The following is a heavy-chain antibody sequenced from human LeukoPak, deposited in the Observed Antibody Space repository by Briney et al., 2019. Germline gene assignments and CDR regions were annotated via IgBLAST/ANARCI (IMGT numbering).Heavy chain of an antibody. J-gene: IGHJ5*02. D-gene: IGHD2-2*02. CDR1: GGSLSSSSYY. Sequence: SETLSLTCTVSGGSLSSSSYYWGWLRQPRGKGLEWIGRIYYSGITYYSPSLKSRVTISVGTSKNQFSLKLSSVTAADTAVYYCARKSGYCSSTSGYTEWFDPWGQGTLVTVSS. CDR2: IYYSGIT. V-gene: IGHV4-39*01. CDR3: ARKSGYCSSTSGYTEWFDP.